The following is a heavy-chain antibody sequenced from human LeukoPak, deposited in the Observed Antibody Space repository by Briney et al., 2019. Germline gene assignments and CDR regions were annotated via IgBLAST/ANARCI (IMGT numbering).Heavy chain of an antibody. CDR2: LYYSGST. CDR3: ARVVYSSGWN. CDR1: GGSISSYY. D-gene: IGHD6-19*01. V-gene: IGHV4-59*01. Sequence: SETLSLTCTVSGGSISSYYWSWIRHPPGKGLEWIGYLYYSGSTNYNPSLKSRVTISVDTSKNQFSLKLSSVTAADTAVYYCARVVYSSGWNWGQGTLVTVSS. J-gene: IGHJ4*02.